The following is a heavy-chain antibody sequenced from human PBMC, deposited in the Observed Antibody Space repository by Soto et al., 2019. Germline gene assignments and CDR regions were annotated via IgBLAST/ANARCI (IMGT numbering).Heavy chain of an antibody. V-gene: IGHV4-39*01. D-gene: IGHD3-10*01. CDR1: GASISRTGFH. Sequence: QLQLQESGPGLVKPSETLSLTCAVSGASISRTGFHWGWIRQPPGQGLEWIGSIYEGETTFYNSSLKSRVTISADTSKNHFSLKLSSVTAADTAMYYCARRGSGHTFDYWGQGTLVTVSS. J-gene: IGHJ4*02. CDR2: IYEGETT. CDR3: ARRGSGHTFDY.